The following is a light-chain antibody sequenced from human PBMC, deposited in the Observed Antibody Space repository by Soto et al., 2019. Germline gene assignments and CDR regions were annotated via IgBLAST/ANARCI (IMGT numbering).Light chain of an antibody. J-gene: IGLJ1*01. CDR2: DND. V-gene: IGLV1-51*01. CDR1: SSNIGHNY. Sequence: QSVLTQPPSVSAAPGQTVTISCSGSSSNIGHNYVFWYQQFPGTAPKLLISDNDKRPSAIPDRFSGSRSGTSATLGITGLQTEDEADYYCATWDTGLSAGVFGTGTKLTVL. CDR3: ATWDTGLSAGV.